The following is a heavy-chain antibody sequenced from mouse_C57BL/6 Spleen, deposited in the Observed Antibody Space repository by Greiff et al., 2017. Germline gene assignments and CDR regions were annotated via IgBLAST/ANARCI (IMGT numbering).Heavy chain of an antibody. Sequence: QVQLQQPGAELVKPGASVKLSCKASGYTFTSYWMHWVKQRPGQGLEWIGRVHPSDGDTKYNHKFKGKATLTVDKSSSTAYMQLISLTSEDSAVYYCARESAYYSMDYWGQGTSVTVSS. CDR1: GYTFTSYW. CDR3: ARESAYYSMDY. D-gene: IGHD6-1*01. CDR2: VHPSDGDT. V-gene: IGHV1-74*01. J-gene: IGHJ4*01.